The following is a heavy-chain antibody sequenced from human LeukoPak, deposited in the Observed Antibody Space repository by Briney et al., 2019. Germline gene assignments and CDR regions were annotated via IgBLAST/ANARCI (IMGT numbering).Heavy chain of an antibody. D-gene: IGHD5-18*01. CDR1: GFTVSSNY. Sequence: PGGSLRLSCTASGFTVSSNYMSWVRQAPGKGLEWVSVIYSGGSTYYADSVKGRFTISRDNSKNTLYLQMNSLRAEDTAVYYCAREYNYGFARHFDYWGQGTLVTVSS. CDR3: AREYNYGFARHFDY. J-gene: IGHJ4*02. V-gene: IGHV3-66*01. CDR2: IYSGGST.